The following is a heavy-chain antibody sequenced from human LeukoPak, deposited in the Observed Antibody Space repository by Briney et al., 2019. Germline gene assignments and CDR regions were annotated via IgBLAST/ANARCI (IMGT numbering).Heavy chain of an antibody. CDR3: ARLTRLSTSPDRYYLDY. V-gene: IGHV4-4*09. CDR2: IYNSGGT. Sequence: SETLSLTCTVSGDSINSYYWSWIRQPPGKGLEWIGYIYNSGGTNYIPSLKCRVTISIDTSKNQFSLKLSSVTAADSAVYYCARLTRLSTSPDRYYLDYWGQGTLVTVSS. J-gene: IGHJ4*02. D-gene: IGHD6-6*01. CDR1: GDSINSYY.